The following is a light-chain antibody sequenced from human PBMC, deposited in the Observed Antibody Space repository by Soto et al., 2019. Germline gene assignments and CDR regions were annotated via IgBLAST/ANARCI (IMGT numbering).Light chain of an antibody. CDR3: QQSYSTLRGT. Sequence: DIPMTQSPSSLSGSVGDRVTITCRASQSISNYLNWYQQKPGKAPKLLIYAASSLQSGVPSRFSGSGSGTDFTLTISSLQPEDFATYYCQQSYSTLRGTFGQRTKLEIK. V-gene: IGKV1-39*01. CDR2: AAS. J-gene: IGKJ2*01. CDR1: QSISNY.